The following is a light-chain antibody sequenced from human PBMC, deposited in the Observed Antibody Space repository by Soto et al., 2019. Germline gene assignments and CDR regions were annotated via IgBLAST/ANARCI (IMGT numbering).Light chain of an antibody. CDR3: QHYNNCPLT. CDR1: QSVSSN. V-gene: IGKV3-15*01. J-gene: IGKJ4*01. CDR2: ATS. Sequence: EIVMTQSPATLSVSPGERASLSCRASQSVSSNLAWYQQKPGQTPRLLSYATSTRDTGIPARFSGSGSGTEFTLTISSLQAEDFAVYDCQHYNNCPLTFGGGTKVEIK.